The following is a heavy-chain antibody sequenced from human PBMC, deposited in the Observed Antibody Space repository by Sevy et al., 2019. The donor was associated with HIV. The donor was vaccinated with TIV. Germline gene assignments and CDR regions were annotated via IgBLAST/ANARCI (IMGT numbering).Heavy chain of an antibody. V-gene: IGHV3-7*01. CDR3: ARGGSTSWYGGDFDY. CDR1: GFTFSNYW. J-gene: IGHJ4*02. CDR2: IKQDGSEK. Sequence: GGSVRLSCAASGFTFSNYWMSWVRQAPGKGLEWVANIKQDGSEKYYVDSVKGRFSISRDNAKSSLYLQMNSLRDEDTAVYYCARGGSTSWYGGDFDYWGQGTLVTVSS. D-gene: IGHD6-13*01.